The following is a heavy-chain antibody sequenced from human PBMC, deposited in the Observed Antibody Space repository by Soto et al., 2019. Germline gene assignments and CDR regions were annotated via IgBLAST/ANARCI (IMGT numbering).Heavy chain of an antibody. V-gene: IGHV1-69*05. CDR2: IIPIFGTA. J-gene: IGHJ6*02. CDR3: ACLLAAARPPPARRYYSGMDV. D-gene: IGHD6-25*01. Sequence: QVQLVQSGAEVKKPGSSVKVSCKASGGTFSSYAISWVRQAPGQGLEWMGGIIPIFGTADYAQKFQGRVTXTXAXSTXSPNIELSSLRSAHPAGQYWACLLAAARPPPARRYYSGMDVWCQGTAVTVPS. CDR1: GGTFSSYA.